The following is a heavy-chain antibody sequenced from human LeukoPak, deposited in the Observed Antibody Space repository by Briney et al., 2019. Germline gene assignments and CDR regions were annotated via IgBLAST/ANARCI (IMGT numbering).Heavy chain of an antibody. CDR1: GYTFTSYY. Sequence: ASVKVSCKASGYTFTSYYMHWVRQAPGQGLEWMGIINPSGGSTSYAQKSQGRVTMTRDTSTSTVYMELSSLRSEDTAVYYCARERPSTAMKKGGRFDPWGQGTLVTVSS. J-gene: IGHJ5*02. CDR2: INPSGGST. V-gene: IGHV1-46*01. D-gene: IGHD5-18*01. CDR3: ARERPSTAMKKGGRFDP.